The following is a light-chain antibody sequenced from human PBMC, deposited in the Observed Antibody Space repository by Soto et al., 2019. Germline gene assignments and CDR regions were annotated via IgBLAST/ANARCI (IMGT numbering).Light chain of an antibody. J-gene: IGLJ1*01. CDR3: SSYAGSNTIYV. CDR2: EVS. V-gene: IGLV2-8*01. Sequence: QSVLTQPPSASGSPGQSVTISCTETSRDVGGYNYVSWYQQHPGKAPKLMIYEVSKRPSGVPDRFSGSKSGNTASLTVSGLQAEDEADYYCSSYAGSNTIYVFGTGTQLTVL. CDR1: SRDVGGYNY.